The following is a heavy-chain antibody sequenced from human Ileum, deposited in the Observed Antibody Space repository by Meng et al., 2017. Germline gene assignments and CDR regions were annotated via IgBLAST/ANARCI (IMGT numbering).Heavy chain of an antibody. J-gene: IGHJ4*02. CDR2: VFSSGST. Sequence: SETLSLTCTVSGGSLNNYYWSWIRQPAGKDLEWIGRVFSSGSTNYNPSLESRVTMSVDTSNNQFSLTLTSVTVADTAVYYCARAEYCRAGSCYSNYLDVWGQGKMVTVSS. D-gene: IGHD2-15*01. CDR3: ARAEYCRAGSCYSNYLDV. V-gene: IGHV4-4*07. CDR1: GGSLNNYY.